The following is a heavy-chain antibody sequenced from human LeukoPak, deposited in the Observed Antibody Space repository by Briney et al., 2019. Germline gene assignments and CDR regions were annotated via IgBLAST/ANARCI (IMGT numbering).Heavy chain of an antibody. V-gene: IGHV1-46*01. CDR1: GYTFTSYY. CDR2: IYPRDGST. Sequence: ASVTVSCTASGYTFTSYYIHWVRQAPGQGLEWMGMIYPRDGSTSYAQRFQDRVTVTRDTSTSTVHMELSGLRAEDTALYYCARDQEGFDYWGQGTLVTVSS. J-gene: IGHJ4*02. CDR3: ARDQEGFDY.